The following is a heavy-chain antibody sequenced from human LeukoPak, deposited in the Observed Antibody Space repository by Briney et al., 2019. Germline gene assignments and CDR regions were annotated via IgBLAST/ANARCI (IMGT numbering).Heavy chain of an antibody. Sequence: GGSLRLSCVDSDFSFRDYYMSWIRQAPGKGLEWVSYINWDGSDTSHEDSVKGRFTISRDKSKSTVYLQMNSLRAEDTAVYYCARGLLSGILSNWFDPWGQGTLVTVSS. CDR1: DFSFRDYY. CDR2: INWDGSDT. CDR3: ARGLLSGILSNWFDP. J-gene: IGHJ5*02. D-gene: IGHD2/OR15-2a*01. V-gene: IGHV3-11*05.